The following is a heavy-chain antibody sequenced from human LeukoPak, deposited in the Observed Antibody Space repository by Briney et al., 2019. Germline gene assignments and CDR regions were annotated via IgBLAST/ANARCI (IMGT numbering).Heavy chain of an antibody. Sequence: PSETLSLTCTVSGGSISSYYWSWIRQPAGKGLEWIGRIYTSGSTNYNPSLKSRVTISVDKSKNQFSLKLSSVTAADTAVYYCARGEMATTYYYYYYMDVWGKGTTVTVSS. V-gene: IGHV4-4*07. CDR1: GGSISSYY. D-gene: IGHD5-24*01. J-gene: IGHJ6*03. CDR2: IYTSGST. CDR3: ARGEMATTYYYYYYMDV.